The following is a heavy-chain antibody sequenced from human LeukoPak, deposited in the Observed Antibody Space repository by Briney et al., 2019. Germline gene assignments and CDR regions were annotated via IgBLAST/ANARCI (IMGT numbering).Heavy chain of an antibody. CDR3: ARADYCSSTSCYNTGDAFDI. V-gene: IGHV1-8*01. D-gene: IGHD2-2*01. Sequence: ASVKVPCKASGYTFTSYDINWVRQATGQGLEWMGWMNPNSGNTGYAQKFQGRVTMTRNTSISTTYMELSSLRSEDTAVYYCARADYCSSTSCYNTGDAFDIWGQGTMVTVSS. J-gene: IGHJ3*02. CDR1: GYTFTSYD. CDR2: MNPNSGNT.